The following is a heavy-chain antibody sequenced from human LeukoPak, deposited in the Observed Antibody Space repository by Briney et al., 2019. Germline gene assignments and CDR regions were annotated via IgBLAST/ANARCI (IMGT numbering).Heavy chain of an antibody. CDR1: GGSFSGYY. CDR2: INHSGST. J-gene: IGHJ4*02. D-gene: IGHD2-2*01. Sequence: SETLSLTCAVYGGSFSGYYWSWIRQPPGKGLEWIGEINHSGSTNYNPSLKSRVTISVDTSKNQFSLKLSSVTAADTAVYYCARRRSTSCVDYWGQGTLVTVSS. CDR3: ARRRSTSCVDY. V-gene: IGHV4-34*01.